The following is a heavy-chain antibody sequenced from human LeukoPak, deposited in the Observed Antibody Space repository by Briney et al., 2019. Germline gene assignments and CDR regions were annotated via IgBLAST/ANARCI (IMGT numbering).Heavy chain of an antibody. CDR1: GFSFNNYG. V-gene: IGHV3-21*01. J-gene: IGHJ6*02. D-gene: IGHD5-18*01. Sequence: GGSLRLSCAASGFSFNNYGMNWGRQAPGNGLEGVSCISSSSTYIYYADSVKGRFTISRDNAKKSLYLQMNSLRADDTAVYYCARANSYGLYYYYYGMDVWGQGTMLTVSS. CDR3: ARANSYGLYYYYYGMDV. CDR2: ISSSSTYI.